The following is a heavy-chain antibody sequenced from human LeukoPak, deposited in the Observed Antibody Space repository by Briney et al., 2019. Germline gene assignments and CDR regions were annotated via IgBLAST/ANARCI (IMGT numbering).Heavy chain of an antibody. CDR3: ARALAAAAGRRAGMMGD. CDR2: INPSGGST. J-gene: IGHJ4*02. Sequence: ASVKVSCKASGYTFTGYYMHWVRQAPGQGLEWLGIINPSGGSTSNTQKFQGRVTMTTDMSTSTVYMELSSLRSEDTAVYYCARALAAAAGRRAGMMGDWGQGTLVTVSS. D-gene: IGHD6-13*01. CDR1: GYTFTGYY. V-gene: IGHV1-46*01.